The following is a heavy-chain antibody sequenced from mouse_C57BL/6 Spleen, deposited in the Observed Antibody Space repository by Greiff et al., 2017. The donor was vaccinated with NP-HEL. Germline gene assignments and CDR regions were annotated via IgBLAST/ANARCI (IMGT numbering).Heavy chain of an antibody. CDR2: INPNNGGT. CDR3: ARRLPHFDV. Sequence: VQLQQSGPELVKPGASVKISCKASGYTFTDYYMNWVKQSHGKSLEWIGDINPNNGGTSYNQKFKGKATLTVDKSSSTAYMELRSLTSEDSAVYYCARRLPHFDVWGTGTTVTVSS. CDR1: GYTFTDYY. V-gene: IGHV1-26*01. D-gene: IGHD3-2*02. J-gene: IGHJ1*03.